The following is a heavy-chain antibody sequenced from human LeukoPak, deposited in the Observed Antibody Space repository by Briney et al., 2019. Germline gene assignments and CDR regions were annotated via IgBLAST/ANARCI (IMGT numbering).Heavy chain of an antibody. Sequence: AASVKVSCKASGYTFTSYYMHWVRQAPGQGLEWMGIINPSGGSTSYAQKFQGRVTMTRDMSTSTVYMELSSLRSDDTAVYYCARGVKGATILAHLDYWGQGTLVTVSS. CDR3: ARGVKGATILAHLDY. CDR1: GYTFTSYY. CDR2: INPSGGST. V-gene: IGHV1-46*01. D-gene: IGHD1-26*01. J-gene: IGHJ4*02.